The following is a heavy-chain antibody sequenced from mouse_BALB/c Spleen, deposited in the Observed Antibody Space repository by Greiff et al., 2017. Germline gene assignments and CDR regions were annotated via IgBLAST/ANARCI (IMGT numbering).Heavy chain of an antibody. CDR2: INPYNGDT. CDR3: ARGRKNYAMDY. Sequence: EVQLQQSGPELVKPGASVKISCKASGYSFTGYFMNWVMQSHGKSLEWIGRINPYNGDTFYNQKFKGKATLTVDKSSSTAHMELRSLASEDSAVYYCARGRKNYAMDYWGQGTSVTVSS. V-gene: IGHV1-20*02. CDR1: GYSFTGYF. J-gene: IGHJ4*01.